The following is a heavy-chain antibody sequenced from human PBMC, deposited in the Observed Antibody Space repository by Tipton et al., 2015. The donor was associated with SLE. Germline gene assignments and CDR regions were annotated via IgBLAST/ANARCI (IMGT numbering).Heavy chain of an antibody. V-gene: IGHV4-38-2*02. J-gene: IGHJ5*02. D-gene: IGHD6-19*01. CDR1: GYSIRSGYY. CDR3: ARDGAVDATGS. CDR2: VSPSGST. Sequence: TLSLTCAVSGYSIRSGYYWAWFRQTPGKGLEWIGSVSPSGSTYYNPSLRGRITISVDTSKNHFSLKLTSVTAADTAAYYCARDGAVDATGSWGQGTLVTVSS.